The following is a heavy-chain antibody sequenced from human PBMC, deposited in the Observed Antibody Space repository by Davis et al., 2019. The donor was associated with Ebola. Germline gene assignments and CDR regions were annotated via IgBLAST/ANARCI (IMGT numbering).Heavy chain of an antibody. J-gene: IGHJ6*04. CDR1: GYTFTSYA. Sequence: ASVKVSCKASGYTFTSYAMHWVRQAPGQRLEWMGWINAGNGNTKYSQKFQGRVTITRVTSASTVYMELSSLRSEDTAVYYCASERVEMVYAIRTYYYYGMDVWGKGTTITVSS. D-gene: IGHD2-8*01. V-gene: IGHV1-3*01. CDR2: INAGNGNT. CDR3: ASERVEMVYAIRTYYYYGMDV.